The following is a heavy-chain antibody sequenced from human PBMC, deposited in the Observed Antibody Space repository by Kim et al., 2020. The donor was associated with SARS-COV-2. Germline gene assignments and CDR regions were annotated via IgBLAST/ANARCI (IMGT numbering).Heavy chain of an antibody. CDR1: GYTFTSYD. J-gene: IGHJ6*02. D-gene: IGHD2-15*01. CDR3: ARGGYCSGGSCYFRYYYYYYGMDV. V-gene: IGHV1-8*01. Sequence: ASVKVSCKASGYTFTSYDINWVRQATGQGLEWMGWMNPNSGNTGYAQKFQGRVTMTRNTSISTAYMELSSLRSEDTAVYYCARGGYCSGGSCYFRYYYYYYGMDVWGQGTTVTVSS. CDR2: MNPNSGNT.